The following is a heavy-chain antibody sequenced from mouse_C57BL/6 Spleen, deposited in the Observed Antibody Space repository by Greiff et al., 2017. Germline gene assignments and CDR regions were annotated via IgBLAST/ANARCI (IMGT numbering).Heavy chain of an antibody. V-gene: IGHV5-6*02. Sequence: DVKLVESGGDLVKPGASLKLSCAASGFTFSSYGMSWVRQTPDKRLEWVATISRGGSYTYYPDSVKGRFTISRDNAKKTLYLQLSSLKSEDTAMYYCARQTAQATVFDDWGKGTTLTVSS. J-gene: IGHJ2*01. D-gene: IGHD3-2*02. CDR2: ISRGGSYT. CDR1: GFTFSSYG. CDR3: ARQTAQATVFDD.